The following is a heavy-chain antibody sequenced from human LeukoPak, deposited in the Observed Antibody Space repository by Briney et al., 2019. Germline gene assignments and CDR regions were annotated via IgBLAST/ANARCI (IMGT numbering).Heavy chain of an antibody. CDR1: GFTFSSHW. CDR2: MDSDGSNT. J-gene: IGHJ3*02. D-gene: IGHD6-25*01. Sequence: GGSLRLSCLDSGFTFSSHWMHWVRQAPGKGLVWVSRMDSDGSNTIYADSVKGRFTISRDNAKNTLYLQMNSLRAEDTAVYYCARYSSALDAFDMWGQGTMVTVSS. V-gene: IGHV3-74*01. CDR3: ARYSSALDAFDM.